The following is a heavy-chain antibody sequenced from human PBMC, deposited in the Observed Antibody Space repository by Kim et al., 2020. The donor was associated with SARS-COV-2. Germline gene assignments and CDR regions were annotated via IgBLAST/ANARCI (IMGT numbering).Heavy chain of an antibody. J-gene: IGHJ3*02. V-gene: IGHV4-4*07. D-gene: IGHD6-19*01. Sequence: NPTLKSRVTMSVDTSKNQFSLKLSSVTAADTAVYYCARDLAVAASDAFDIWGQGTMVTVSS. CDR3: ARDLAVAASDAFDI.